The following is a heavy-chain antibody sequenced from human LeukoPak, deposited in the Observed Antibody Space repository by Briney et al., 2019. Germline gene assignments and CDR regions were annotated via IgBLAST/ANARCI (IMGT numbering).Heavy chain of an antibody. CDR1: GFTFSSYE. CDR3: ARDPPYGGHYFDY. Sequence: GGSLRLSCAASGFTFSSYEMNCVRHAPGKGLEWLSYISSTGTNIYYAVSVKGRFTISRDNAKNSLYLQMNSLGAEDTALYYCARDPPYGGHYFDYWGQGTLVTVAS. CDR2: ISSTGTNI. V-gene: IGHV3-48*03. D-gene: IGHD4/OR15-4a*01. J-gene: IGHJ4*02.